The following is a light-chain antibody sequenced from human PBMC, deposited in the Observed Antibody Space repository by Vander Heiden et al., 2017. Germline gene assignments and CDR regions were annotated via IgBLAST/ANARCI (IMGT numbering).Light chain of an antibody. J-gene: IGKJ4*01. CDR3: QQAYRYPLT. Sequence: DIQMTQSPSSVSASVGDRVTITCRASQDISSWLVWYQHKPGKAPNLLIYAASSLQSGVPSRFSGSGSGTDFTLVINSLQPEDFATYDCQQAYRYPLTFGGGTKVEI. CDR1: QDISSW. CDR2: AAS. V-gene: IGKV1-12*01.